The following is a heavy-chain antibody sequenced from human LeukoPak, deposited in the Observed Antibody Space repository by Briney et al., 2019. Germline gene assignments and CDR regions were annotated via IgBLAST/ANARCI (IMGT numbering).Heavy chain of an antibody. CDR3: AHTPSSWYPQYYFDY. V-gene: IGHV2-5*01. Sequence: ESGPTLVNPTQTLTLTCTFSGFSLSTSGVGVGWIRQPPGKALEWLALIYWNDDKRYSPSLKSRLTITKDTSKNQVVLTMTNMDPVDTATYYCAHTPSSWYPQYYFDYWGQGTLVTVSP. J-gene: IGHJ4*02. CDR2: IYWNDDK. CDR1: GFSLSTSGVG. D-gene: IGHD6-13*01.